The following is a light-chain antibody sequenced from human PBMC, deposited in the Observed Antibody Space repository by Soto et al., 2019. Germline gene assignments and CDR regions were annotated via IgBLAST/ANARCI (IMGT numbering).Light chain of an antibody. Sequence: QSALTQPRAVSGSPGQSVTISCTGTSSDVGAYNYVSWYQQHPGKAPKFMIYDVTKRPSGVPDRFSGSKSGNTASLTISGLQAEDEAEYYCCSYAGRYTWVFGGGTKVTVL. CDR3: CSYAGRYTWV. CDR2: DVT. CDR1: SSDVGAYNY. J-gene: IGLJ3*02. V-gene: IGLV2-11*01.